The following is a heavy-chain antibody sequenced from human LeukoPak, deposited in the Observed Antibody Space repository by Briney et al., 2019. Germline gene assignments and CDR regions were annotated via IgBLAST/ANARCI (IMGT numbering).Heavy chain of an antibody. CDR3: ARVGNSYGEYMDV. CDR1: GGSISSYY. D-gene: IGHD5-18*01. V-gene: IGHV4-59*01. CDR2: IYYSGST. J-gene: IGHJ6*03. Sequence: SETLSLTCTVSGGSISSYYWSWIRQPPGKGLEWIGYIYYSGSTNYNPSLKSRVTISVDTSKNQSSLKLSSVTAADTAVYYCARVGNSYGEYMDVWGKGTTVTVSS.